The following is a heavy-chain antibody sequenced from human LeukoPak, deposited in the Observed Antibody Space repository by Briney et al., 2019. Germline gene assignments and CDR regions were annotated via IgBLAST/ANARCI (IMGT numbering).Heavy chain of an antibody. V-gene: IGHV4-34*01. D-gene: IGHD6-6*01. CDR3: ARGVRGIAARRNNWFDP. CDR2: INHSGST. J-gene: IGHJ5*02. CDR1: GGSFSGYY. Sequence: ASETLSLTCAVYGGSFSGYYWSWIRQPPGKGLEWIGEINHSGSTNYNPSLKGRVTISVDTSKNQFSLKLSSVTAADTAVYYCARGVRGIAARRNNWFDPWGQGTLVTVSS.